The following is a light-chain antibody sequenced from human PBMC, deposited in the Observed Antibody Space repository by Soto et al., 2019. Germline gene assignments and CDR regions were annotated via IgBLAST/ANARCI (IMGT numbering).Light chain of an antibody. Sequence: IHMTQSPSTLSASVCDRVTITCRASQSISRWLAWYQHKPGKAPNLLIYDASILEGGVPPRFSGAGSGTEFTLTISSLQPDDFATYYCQQYINLWTFGQGTKVDIK. CDR3: QQYINLWT. CDR1: QSISRW. CDR2: DAS. J-gene: IGKJ1*01. V-gene: IGKV1-5*01.